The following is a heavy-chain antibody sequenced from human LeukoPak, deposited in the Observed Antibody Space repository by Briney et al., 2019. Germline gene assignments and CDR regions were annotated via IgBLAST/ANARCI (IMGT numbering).Heavy chain of an antibody. J-gene: IGHJ3*02. CDR3: ARTGTYYDYVWGSYRLRPADAFDI. D-gene: IGHD3-16*02. CDR1: GFTFSSYT. Sequence: GGSLRLSCAASGFTFSSYTMSWVRQAPGKGLEWVSAISSSSGNIYYADSVKGRFTISRDNAKNSLYLQMNSLRAEDTAVYYCARTGTYYDYVWGSYRLRPADAFDIWGQGTMVTVSS. V-gene: IGHV3-21*01. CDR2: ISSSSGNI.